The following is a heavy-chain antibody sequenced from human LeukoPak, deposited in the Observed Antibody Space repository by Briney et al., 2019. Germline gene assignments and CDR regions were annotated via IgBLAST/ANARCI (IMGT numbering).Heavy chain of an antibody. J-gene: IGHJ4*02. V-gene: IGHV4-61*08. CDR3: ASGTDGYNPSFFDY. CDR1: GGSISSGDYY. Sequence: SETLSLTCTVSGGSISSGDYYWSWIRQPPGKGLEWMGYIYYSGSTNYNPSLKSRVTISVDTSKNQFSLKLSSVTAADTAVYYCASGTDGYNPSFFDYWGQGTLVTVSS. CDR2: IYYSGST. D-gene: IGHD5-24*01.